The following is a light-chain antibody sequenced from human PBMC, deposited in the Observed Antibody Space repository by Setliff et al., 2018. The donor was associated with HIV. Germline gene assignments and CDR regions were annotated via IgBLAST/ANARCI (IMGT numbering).Light chain of an antibody. J-gene: IGLJ1*01. CDR2: DVN. V-gene: IGLV2-14*03. CDR1: SSDVGGYNF. Sequence: QSALTQPASVSGSPGQSITISCTGTSSDVGGYNFVCWYQQYPGKAPKLMIYDVNERPSGVSNRFSGSKSGNTASLTISGLQAEDEADYYCSSFTSSTTYVFGTGTKVTVL. CDR3: SSFTSSTTYV.